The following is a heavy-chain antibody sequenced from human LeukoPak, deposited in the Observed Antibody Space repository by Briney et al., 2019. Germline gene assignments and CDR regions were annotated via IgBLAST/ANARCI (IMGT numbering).Heavy chain of an antibody. J-gene: IGHJ4*02. D-gene: IGHD3-16*02. CDR2: IYQSGST. CDR3: ARVSSRYDYVWGTYRYIDS. Sequence: SETLSLTCGVSGGSISSGGYSWSWIRQPPGQGLEWIGYIYQSGSTYYNPSLKSRVTISVDRSKNQFSLKLSSVTAADTAVYYCARVSSRYDYVWGTYRYIDSWGQGTLVTVSS. CDR1: GGSISSGGYS. V-gene: IGHV4-30-2*01.